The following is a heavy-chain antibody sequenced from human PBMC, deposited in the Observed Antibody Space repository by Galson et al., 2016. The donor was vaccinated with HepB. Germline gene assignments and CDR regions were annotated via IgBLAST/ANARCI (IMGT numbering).Heavy chain of an antibody. Sequence: SETLSLTCAVSGGSISSNNWWTWVRQPPGKGLEWIGEIYHSGSTNYNPSLKSRVTISVDKSKNQFSLKLSSVTAADTAVYFCARALSVSNWFGPWGLGTLVTISS. CDR2: IYHSGST. D-gene: IGHD2-8*01. J-gene: IGHJ5*02. CDR3: ARALSVSNWFGP. V-gene: IGHV4-4*02. CDR1: GGSISSNNW.